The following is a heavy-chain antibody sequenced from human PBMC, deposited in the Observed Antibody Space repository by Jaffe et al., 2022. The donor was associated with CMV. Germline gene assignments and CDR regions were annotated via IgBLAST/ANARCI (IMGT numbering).Heavy chain of an antibody. CDR1: GYTFTSYY. CDR2: INPSGGST. D-gene: IGHD2-2*01. CDR3: ARAPRDIVVVPAAAGNMDV. J-gene: IGHJ6*02. Sequence: QVQLVQSGAEVKKPGASVKVSCKASGYTFTSYYMHWVRQAPGQGLEWMGIINPSGGSTSYAQKFQGRVTMTRDTSTSTVYMELSSLRSEDTAVYYCARAPRDIVVVPAAAGNMDVWGQGTTVTVSS. V-gene: IGHV1-46*01.